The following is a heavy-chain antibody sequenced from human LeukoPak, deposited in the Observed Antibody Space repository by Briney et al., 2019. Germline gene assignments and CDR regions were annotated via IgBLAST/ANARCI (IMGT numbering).Heavy chain of an antibody. CDR2: INDSGST. J-gene: IGHJ4*02. D-gene: IGHD2/OR15-2a*01. CDR3: ARSGLSRFGF. CDR1: GGSFSGNN. Sequence: PSETLSLTCAVYGGSFSGNNWSWIRQPPGKGLEWIGEINDSGSTNYNPSLKSRVTILVDSSKNQFSLKLSSVAAADTAVYYCARSGLSRFGFWGQGTLVTVSS. V-gene: IGHV4-34*01.